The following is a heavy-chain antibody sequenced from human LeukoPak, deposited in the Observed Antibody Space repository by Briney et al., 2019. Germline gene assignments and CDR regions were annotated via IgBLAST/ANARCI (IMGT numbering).Heavy chain of an antibody. CDR2: IKVDGSEK. CDR1: GFTFSNYW. D-gene: IGHD6-13*01. CDR3: ASGRQLGY. J-gene: IGHJ4*02. V-gene: IGHV3-7*01. Sequence: AGGSLRLSCAASGFTFSNYWMSWVRQAPGKGLEWVANIKVDGSEKYYVDSVKGRFTISRDNARNSLYLQMNSLRAEDKAVYYCASGRQLGYWGQGTLVTVSS.